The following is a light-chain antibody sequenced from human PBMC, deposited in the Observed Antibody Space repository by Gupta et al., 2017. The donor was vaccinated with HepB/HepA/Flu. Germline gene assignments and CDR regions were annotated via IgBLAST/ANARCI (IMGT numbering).Light chain of an antibody. Sequence: QSALTQPASVSGSPGQSITISCTGTSSDIGTYNFVSWYQQHPGKAPKVMIYDVSNRTAWVSNRFSGSKSGNTASLTISGLQAEDEAHYYCCSYTISSAPVFGTGTKVPVL. V-gene: IGLV2-14*03. CDR1: SSDIGTYNF. CDR2: DVS. J-gene: IGLJ1*01. CDR3: CSYTISSAPV.